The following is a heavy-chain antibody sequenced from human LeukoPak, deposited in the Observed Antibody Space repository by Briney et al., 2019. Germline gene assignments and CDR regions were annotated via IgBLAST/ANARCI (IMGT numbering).Heavy chain of an antibody. D-gene: IGHD6-6*01. CDR2: IYYSGST. CDR1: GGSISSYY. V-gene: IGHV4-59*01. Sequence: PSETLSLTCTVSGGSISSYYWSWIRQPPGKGLEWIGYIYYSGSTNYNPSLKSRVTISVDTSKNQFSLKLSSVTAADTAVYYCAGERVAARPDYWGQGTLVTVSS. J-gene: IGHJ4*02. CDR3: AGERVAARPDY.